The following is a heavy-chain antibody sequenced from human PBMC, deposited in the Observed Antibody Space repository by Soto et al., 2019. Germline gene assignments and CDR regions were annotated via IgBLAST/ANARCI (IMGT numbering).Heavy chain of an antibody. J-gene: IGHJ6*02. Sequence: QVQLVQSGAEVKKPGSSVKVSCTASGGTFSSYAISWVRQAPGQGLEWMGGIIPIFGTADYAQKFQGRVTITADESTSTAYMELSSLRSEDTAVYYCAKHYDKWDYYCGMDVWGQGTTVTVSS. CDR2: IIPIFGTA. D-gene: IGHD3-22*01. CDR1: GGTFSSYA. V-gene: IGHV1-69*12. CDR3: AKHYDKWDYYCGMDV.